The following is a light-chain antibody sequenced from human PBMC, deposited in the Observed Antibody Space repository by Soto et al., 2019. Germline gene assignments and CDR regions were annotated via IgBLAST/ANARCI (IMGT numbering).Light chain of an antibody. CDR3: QQGNSFPFT. CDR1: QGISNW. J-gene: IGKJ3*01. V-gene: IGKV1D-12*01. Sequence: DIQMTQSPSSVSASVGDRVSITCRASQGISNWLAWYQQKPGRAPKLLIYSSSSLQSGVSSRFSGSGSGTDFTLTISSLQSEDFATYYCQQGNSFPFTFGPGTKVDIK. CDR2: SSS.